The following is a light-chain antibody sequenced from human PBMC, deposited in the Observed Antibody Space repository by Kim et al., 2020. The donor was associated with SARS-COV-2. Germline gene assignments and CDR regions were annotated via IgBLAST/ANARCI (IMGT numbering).Light chain of an antibody. CDR2: SAS. Sequence: DIVMTQSPDSLAVSLGERATINCKSSQSVLYSPDNRNCLAWYQHKPGQPPKLLIYSASTRESGVPDRFTGSGSVTDFTLTISSLQAEDVAVYYCKQYLVGPPYTVGQGTKLEI. CDR1: QSVLYSPDNRNC. V-gene: IGKV4-1*01. J-gene: IGKJ2*01. CDR3: KQYLVGPPYT.